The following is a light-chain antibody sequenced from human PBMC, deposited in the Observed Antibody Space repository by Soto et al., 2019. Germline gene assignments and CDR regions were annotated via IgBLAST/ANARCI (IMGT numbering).Light chain of an antibody. J-gene: IGLJ2*01. CDR1: NSNIGSNP. V-gene: IGLV1-44*01. CDR3: AAWDDRLSDLL. CDR2: SNY. Sequence: QSVLTQPPSASGTPGQRVTISCSGSNSNIGSNPVHWYQQFPGTAPKVLIYSNYQRPSGVPDRFSGSKSGTSASLAISGLQSEDEADYYCAAWDDRLSDLLFGGGTKLPVL.